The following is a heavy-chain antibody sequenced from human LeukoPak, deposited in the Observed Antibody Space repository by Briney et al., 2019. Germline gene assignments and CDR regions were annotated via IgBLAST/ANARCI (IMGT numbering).Heavy chain of an antibody. CDR1: GASVSGSPYY. V-gene: IGHV4-39*01. CDR2: IYSSGST. CDR3: AKSGGYGLIDY. Sequence: SETLSLTCTVSGASVSGSPYYWGWIRQPLGKGLEWIGSIYSSGSTYYNASLQSRVTISIETSKNQISLRLNSVTAADTAIYYCAKSGGYGLIDYWGQGTLVIVSS. D-gene: IGHD1-26*01. J-gene: IGHJ4*02.